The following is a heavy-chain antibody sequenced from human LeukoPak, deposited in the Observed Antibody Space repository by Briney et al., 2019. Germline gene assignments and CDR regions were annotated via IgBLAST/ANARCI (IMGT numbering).Heavy chain of an antibody. CDR1: GDSISSYC. J-gene: IGHJ5*02. CDR3: ARRVAESAVITERNWFDP. V-gene: IGHV4-59*08. D-gene: IGHD4-11*01. Sequence: SETLSLTCTVAGDSISSYCWSWVRQPPGKGLEWIGSMCYSGSTNYNPSLKSRVTISIDTSKNQFSLKLSSVTAADTAVYYCARRVAESAVITERNWFDPWGRGTLVTVSS. CDR2: MCYSGST.